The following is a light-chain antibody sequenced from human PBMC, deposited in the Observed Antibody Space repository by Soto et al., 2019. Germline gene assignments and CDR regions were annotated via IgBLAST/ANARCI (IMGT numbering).Light chain of an antibody. Sequence: QSLLTQPASVSGSPGQSITISCTGTSSDVGSYNLVSWYQQHPGKAPKLMIYEGSKRPSGVSNRFSGSKSGNTASLTISGLQAEDEADYYCCSYAGSSTFVVVFGGGTKVTVL. CDR2: EGS. V-gene: IGLV2-23*03. CDR3: CSYAGSSTFVVV. CDR1: SSDVGSYNL. J-gene: IGLJ2*01.